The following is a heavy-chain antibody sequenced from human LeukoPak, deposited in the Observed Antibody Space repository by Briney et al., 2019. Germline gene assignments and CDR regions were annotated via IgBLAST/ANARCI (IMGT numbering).Heavy chain of an antibody. CDR2: IRRQDYGGTA. J-gene: IGHJ6*02. V-gene: IGHV3-49*04. Sequence: GGSLRLSCRAPGFTFGDHAMTRVRWAPGKGLERVGFIRRQDYGGTAEHAASVQGRFIIVSDDSKGIAYLQMSSLKTENTAVYYGTRGPIRRWLYYGIDVWGQGTTVIVSS. CDR1: GFTFGDHA. CDR3: TRGPIRRWLYYGIDV. D-gene: IGHD5-18*01.